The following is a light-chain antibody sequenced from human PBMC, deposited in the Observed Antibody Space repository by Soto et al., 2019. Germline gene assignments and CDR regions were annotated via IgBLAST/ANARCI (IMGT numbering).Light chain of an antibody. CDR2: DVT. CDR1: SSDVAAYDY. CDR3: CSYAGSYSFYV. V-gene: IGLV2-11*01. J-gene: IGLJ1*01. Sequence: QSVLTQPRSVSGSPRQSVTISCTGTSSDVAAYDYVTWYQQHPGKAPKLMIYDVTKRPSGVPDRFSGSRSGNTASLTISGLQAEDEADYYCCSYAGSYSFYVFGSGTKLTVL.